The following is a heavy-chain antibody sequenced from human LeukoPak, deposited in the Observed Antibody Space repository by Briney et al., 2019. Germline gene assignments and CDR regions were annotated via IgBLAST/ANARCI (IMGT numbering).Heavy chain of an antibody. CDR2: ISAYSGNT. J-gene: IGHJ4*02. CDR1: GYTFTNYA. CDR3: ARGRDYCGSSDYPDPTYFDY. Sequence: ASVKVSCKASGYTFTNYAISWVRQAPGQGLEWMGRISAYSGNTNYAQKLQGRVTMTTATSTSTAYMELRSLRSDDTAVYFCARGRDYCGSSDYPDPTYFDYWGQGTLVTVSS. V-gene: IGHV1-18*01. D-gene: IGHD3-22*01.